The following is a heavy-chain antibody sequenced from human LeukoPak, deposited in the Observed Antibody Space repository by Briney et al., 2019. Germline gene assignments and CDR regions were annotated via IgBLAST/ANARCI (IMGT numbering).Heavy chain of an antibody. J-gene: IGHJ3*02. Sequence: GASVKVSCKASGYTFTSYGISWVRQAPGQGLEWMGWISAYNGNTNYAQKLQGRVTMTTDTSTSTAYMELRSLRSDDTAVYYCARGEGDSSGYLLPRLGAFDIWGQGTMVTVSS. CDR1: GYTFTSYG. V-gene: IGHV1-18*01. CDR2: ISAYNGNT. D-gene: IGHD3-22*01. CDR3: ARGEGDSSGYLLPRLGAFDI.